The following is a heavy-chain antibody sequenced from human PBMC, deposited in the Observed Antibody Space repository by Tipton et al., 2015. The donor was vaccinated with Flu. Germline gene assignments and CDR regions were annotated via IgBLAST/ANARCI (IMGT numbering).Heavy chain of an antibody. D-gene: IGHD6-19*01. Sequence: TLSLTCSVSGASITSGNNYWSWIRQPAGKGLGWIGRFYTSGGTKYNPSLNSRVSISVDTSKNQFSLRLNSVSAADTAVYYCARGLSSGWYSAGYFDYWGQGIRVSVSS. CDR3: ARGLSSGWYSAGYFDY. CDR2: FYTSGGT. J-gene: IGHJ4*02. V-gene: IGHV4-61*02. CDR1: GASITSGNNY.